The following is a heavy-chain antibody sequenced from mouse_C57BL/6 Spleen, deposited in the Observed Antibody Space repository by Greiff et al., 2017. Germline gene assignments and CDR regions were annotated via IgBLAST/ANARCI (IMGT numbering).Heavy chain of an antibody. CDR2: IYPGDGDT. J-gene: IGHJ2*01. V-gene: IGHV1-82*01. CDR3: AREKKEPIYYYGSSYVLFDY. D-gene: IGHD1-1*01. CDR1: GYAFSSSW. Sequence: QVQLQQSGPELVKPGASVKISCKASGYAFSSSWMNWVKQRPGKGLEWIGRIYPGDGDTNYNGKFKGKATLTADKSSSTAYMQLSSLTSEDSAVYFCAREKKEPIYYYGSSYVLFDYWGQGTTLTVSS.